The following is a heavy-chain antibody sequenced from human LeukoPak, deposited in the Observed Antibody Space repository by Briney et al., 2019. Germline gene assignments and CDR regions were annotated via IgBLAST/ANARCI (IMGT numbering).Heavy chain of an antibody. CDR2: ISSSSSYI. Sequence: PGGSLRLSCAASGFTFSSYSMNWVRQAPGKGLEWVSSISSSSSYIYYADSVKGRFTISRDNAKSSLYLQMNSLRAEDTAVYYCAREVWRDYYDSSGDFDYWGQGTLVTVSS. CDR3: AREVWRDYYDSSGDFDY. CDR1: GFTFSSYS. J-gene: IGHJ4*02. V-gene: IGHV3-21*01. D-gene: IGHD3-22*01.